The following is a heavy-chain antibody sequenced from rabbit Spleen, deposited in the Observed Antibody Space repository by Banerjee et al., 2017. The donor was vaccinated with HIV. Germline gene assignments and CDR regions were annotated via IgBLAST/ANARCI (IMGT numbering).Heavy chain of an antibody. CDR1: RFSFNVNYY. CDR3: ARDTGSSFSSYGMDL. CDR2: IDSSSSST. J-gene: IGHJ6*01. V-gene: IGHV1S45*01. Sequence: QEQLVESGGDLVQPGGSLTLSCKASRFSFNVNYYMCWVRQAPGKGLEWIACIDSSSSSTWYATWAKGRFTISKTSSTTVTLQMTSLTAADTATYFCARDTGSSFSSYGMDLWGPGTLVTVS. D-gene: IGHD8-1*01.